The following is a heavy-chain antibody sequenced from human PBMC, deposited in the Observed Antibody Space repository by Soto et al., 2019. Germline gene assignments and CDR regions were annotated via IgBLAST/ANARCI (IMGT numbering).Heavy chain of an antibody. D-gene: IGHD6-19*01. Sequence: QVQLVQSGAEVKKPGSSVKVSCKASGGTFSSYTISWVRQAPGQGLEWMGRIIPILGIANYAQKFQGRVTITADKSTSTAYMELSSLRSEDTAVYYCARGGIAVAVYFDYWGQGTLVTVSS. CDR3: ARGGIAVAVYFDY. CDR2: IIPILGIA. J-gene: IGHJ4*02. CDR1: GGTFSSYT. V-gene: IGHV1-69*02.